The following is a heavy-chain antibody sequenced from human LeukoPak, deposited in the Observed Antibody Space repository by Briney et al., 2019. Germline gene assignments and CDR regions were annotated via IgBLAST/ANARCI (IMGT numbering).Heavy chain of an antibody. V-gene: IGHV3-23*01. CDR2: ISGSGGST. CDR3: AKDLWRNFDY. CDR1: GFTFSSYG. J-gene: IGHJ4*02. Sequence: GGTLRLSCAASGFTFSSYGMSWVRQAPGKGLEWVSAISGSGGSTYYADSVKGRFTISRDNSKNTLYLQMNSLRAEDTAVYYCAKDLWRNFDYWGQGTLVTVSS. D-gene: IGHD2/OR15-2a*01.